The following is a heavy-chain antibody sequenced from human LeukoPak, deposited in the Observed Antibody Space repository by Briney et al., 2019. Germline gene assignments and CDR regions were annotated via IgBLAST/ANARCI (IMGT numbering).Heavy chain of an antibody. Sequence: GGSLRLSCAASGFTFSSYAMSWVRQAPGKELEWVPAISGSGGGTYYADSVKGRFTISRDNSKNTLYLQMNSLRAEDTAVYYCAKGGIAAAGTQNWFDPWGQGTLVTVSS. CDR3: AKGGIAAAGTQNWFDP. CDR1: GFTFSSYA. D-gene: IGHD6-13*01. J-gene: IGHJ5*02. CDR2: ISGSGGGT. V-gene: IGHV3-23*01.